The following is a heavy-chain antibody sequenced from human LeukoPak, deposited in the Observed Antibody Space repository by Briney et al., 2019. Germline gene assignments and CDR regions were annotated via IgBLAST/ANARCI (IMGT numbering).Heavy chain of an antibody. D-gene: IGHD2-2*01. CDR1: GFTFSSYA. CDR2: ISGSGGST. J-gene: IGHJ4*02. Sequence: GGSLRLSCAASGFTFSSYAMSWVRQAPGKGLEWVSAISGSGGSTYYADSVKGRFTISRDNSKNTLYLQMNSLRAEDTAVYYCAKDMGYCSSATCYGLDYWGQGTLVTVSS. V-gene: IGHV3-23*01. CDR3: AKDMGYCSSATCYGLDY.